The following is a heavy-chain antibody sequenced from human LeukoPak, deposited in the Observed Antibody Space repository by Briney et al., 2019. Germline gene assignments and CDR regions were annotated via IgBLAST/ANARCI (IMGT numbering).Heavy chain of an antibody. CDR1: GFTVSSIH. Sequence: GGSPRLSCAASGFTVSSIHMVWVRQAPGKGLEWVSVTYTGGNSYYADSVKGRFTISRDNSKNTLYLQMNSLRAEDTAVYYCARDSGGPRDYWGQGTLVTVSS. V-gene: IGHV3-53*01. J-gene: IGHJ4*02. CDR3: ARDSGGPRDY. CDR2: TYTGGNS. D-gene: IGHD6-19*01.